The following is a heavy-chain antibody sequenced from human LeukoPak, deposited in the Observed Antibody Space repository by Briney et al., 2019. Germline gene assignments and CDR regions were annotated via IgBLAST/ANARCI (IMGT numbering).Heavy chain of an antibody. CDR3: ARVAIFGVVTLDYGMDV. J-gene: IGHJ6*02. CDR1: GYTFTSYG. D-gene: IGHD3-3*01. V-gene: IGHV1-2*02. Sequence: ASVKVSCKASGYTFTSYGISSVRRAPGQGLEWMAWINPNSGGTNYAQKFQGRVTMTRDTSISTAYMELSRLRSDDTAVYYCARVAIFGVVTLDYGMDVWGQGTTVTVSS. CDR2: INPNSGGT.